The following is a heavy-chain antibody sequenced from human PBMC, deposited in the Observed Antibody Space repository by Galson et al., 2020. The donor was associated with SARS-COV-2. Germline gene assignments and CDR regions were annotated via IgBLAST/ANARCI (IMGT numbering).Heavy chain of an antibody. CDR2: ISSSSSTI. CDR3: ARDGPRDDYVWGSYRTSGGMDV. CDR1: GFTFSSYS. J-gene: IGHJ6*02. D-gene: IGHD3-16*02. Sequence: GESLKISCAASGFTFSSYSMNWVRQAPGKGLEGVSYISSSSSTIYYADSVKGRFTISRDNAKNSLYLQINSLRDEDAAVCYCARDGPRDDYVWGSYRTSGGMDVWGQGTTVTVSS. V-gene: IGHV3-48*02.